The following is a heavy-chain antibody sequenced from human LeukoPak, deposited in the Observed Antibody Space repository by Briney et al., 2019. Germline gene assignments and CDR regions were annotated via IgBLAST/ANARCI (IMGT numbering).Heavy chain of an antibody. V-gene: IGHV6-1*01. CDR3: ARLENWAFDF. Sequence: SQTLSLTCAISGDSFSSNSAAWNWIRHSPSRGLEWLGRTYYRSKWCTDYAVSVKSRITVNPDTSKNQFSLQLNSVTPEDTAVYYCARLENWAFDFWGQGTLITVSS. CDR2: TYYRSKWCT. D-gene: IGHD7-27*01. J-gene: IGHJ4*02. CDR1: GDSFSSNSAA.